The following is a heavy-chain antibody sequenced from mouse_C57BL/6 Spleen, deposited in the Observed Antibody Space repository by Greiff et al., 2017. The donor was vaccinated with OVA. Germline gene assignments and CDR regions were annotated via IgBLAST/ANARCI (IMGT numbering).Heavy chain of an antibody. D-gene: IGHD2-3*01. CDR2: ISYSGST. J-gene: IGHJ3*01. Sequence: EVKLEESGPGLAKPSQTLSLTCSVTGYSITSDYWNWIRKFPGTKLEYMGYISYSGSTYYNPSLKSRISITRDTSKNQYYLQLNSVTTEDTATYYCAKGDGYYGGFAYWGQGTLVTVSA. CDR1: GYSITSDY. V-gene: IGHV3-8*01. CDR3: AKGDGYYGGFAY.